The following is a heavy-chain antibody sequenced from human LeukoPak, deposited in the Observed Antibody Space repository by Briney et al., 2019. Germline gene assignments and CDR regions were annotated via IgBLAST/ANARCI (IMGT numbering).Heavy chain of an antibody. CDR1: GFTFSSYG. CDR3: AKRGRTAAMEFDS. D-gene: IGHD2-2*01. CDR2: ISYDGSNK. V-gene: IGHV3-30*18. J-gene: IGHJ4*02. Sequence: GGSLRLSCAASGFTFSSYGMHWVRQAPGKGLEWVAVISYDGSNKYYADSVKGRFTISRDNSKNTLYLQMNSLRAEDTAVYYCAKRGRTAAMEFDSWGQGTLVTVSS.